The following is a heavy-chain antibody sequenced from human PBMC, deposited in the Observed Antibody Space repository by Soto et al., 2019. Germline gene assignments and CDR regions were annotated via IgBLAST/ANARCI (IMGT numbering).Heavy chain of an antibody. J-gene: IGHJ3*02. CDR2: ISAYNGNT. CDR3: ARDRHCSGGSCYGLPHDAFDI. Sequence: ASVKVSCKASGYTFTSYGISWVRQAPGQGLEWMGWISAYNGNTNYAQKLQGRVTMTTDTSTSTAYMELRSLRSDDTAVYYCARDRHCSGGSCYGLPHDAFDIWCQGTMVTVSS. D-gene: IGHD2-15*01. V-gene: IGHV1-18*01. CDR1: GYTFTSYG.